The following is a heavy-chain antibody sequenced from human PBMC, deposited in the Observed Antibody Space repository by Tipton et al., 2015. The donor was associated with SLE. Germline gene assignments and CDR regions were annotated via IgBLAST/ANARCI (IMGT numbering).Heavy chain of an antibody. Sequence: SLRLSCAASGFTFSSYAMHWVRQAPGKGLGWVAVISYDGSNKYYADSVKGRFTISRDNSKNTLYLQMNSLRAEDTAVYYCAKDDVAVTVMGHFDFWGQGTLVTVSS. D-gene: IGHD6-19*01. CDR2: ISYDGSNK. CDR3: AKDDVAVTVMGHFDF. CDR1: GFTFSSYA. J-gene: IGHJ4*02. V-gene: IGHV3-30*04.